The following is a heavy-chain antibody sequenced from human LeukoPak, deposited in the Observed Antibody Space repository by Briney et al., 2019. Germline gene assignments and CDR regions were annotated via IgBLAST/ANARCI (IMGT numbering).Heavy chain of an antibody. Sequence: ASVKISCKTAAYTITGYYMHWVRHHPGQELEWMGWINPNSGGTNYEQKFQGRVTMTRDTSISTAYMELSRLRSVDTAVYYCARGAWGDYWGQGTLVSVSS. CDR2: INPNSGGT. V-gene: IGHV1-2*02. CDR1: AYTITGYY. J-gene: IGHJ4*02. D-gene: IGHD3-16*01. CDR3: ARGAWGDY.